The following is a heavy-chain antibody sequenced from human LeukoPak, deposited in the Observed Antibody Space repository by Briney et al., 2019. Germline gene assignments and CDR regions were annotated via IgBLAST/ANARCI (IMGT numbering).Heavy chain of an antibody. V-gene: IGHV1-46*01. J-gene: IGHJ4*02. Sequence: ASVKVSCKASGYTFTTYSMHWVRQAPGQGLEWMGVINPTGGSTTYAQRFQGRVTMTRDTSTSTVYMELSSLRSEDTAVYYCARDYNRWRADFFDYWGQGTLVTVS. CDR1: GYTFTTYS. D-gene: IGHD3-10*01. CDR3: ARDYNRWRADFFDY. CDR2: INPTGGST.